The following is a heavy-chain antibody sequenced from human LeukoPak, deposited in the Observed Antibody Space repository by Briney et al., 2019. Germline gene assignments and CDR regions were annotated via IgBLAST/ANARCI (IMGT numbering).Heavy chain of an antibody. CDR2: ISSNGGST. CDR3: ARGGYRGASDY. V-gene: IGHV3-64*01. CDR1: GFTFSSYA. J-gene: IGHJ4*02. D-gene: IGHD1-26*01. Sequence: GGSLRLSCAASGFTFSSYAMHWVRQAPGKGLEYVSAISSNGGSTYYANSVKGRFTISRDNSKNTLYLQMGSLRAEDMAVYYCARGGYRGASDYWGQGTLVTVSS.